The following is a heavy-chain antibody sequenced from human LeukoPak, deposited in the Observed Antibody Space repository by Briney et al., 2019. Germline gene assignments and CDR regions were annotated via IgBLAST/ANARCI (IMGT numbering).Heavy chain of an antibody. CDR1: GFTFRNYD. D-gene: IGHD3-10*01. CDR2: VSGSGDDT. J-gene: IGHJ4*02. Sequence: GGSLRLSCAASGFTFRNYDMSWVRQAPGKGLEWVSAVSGSGDDTYYADSVKGRFTISRDHSKSTLYLQMNSLRAEDTAVYYCAKRGAYFGGFDYWGQGTLVTVSP. CDR3: AKRGAYFGGFDY. V-gene: IGHV3-23*01.